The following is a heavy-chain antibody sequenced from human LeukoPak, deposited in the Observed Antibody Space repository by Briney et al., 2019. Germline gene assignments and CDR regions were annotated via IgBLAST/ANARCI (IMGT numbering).Heavy chain of an antibody. CDR1: GFTFSSYA. Sequence: GGSLRLSCVASGFTFSSYAMSWVRQAPGKGLEWVSAISGSGGSTYYADSVRGRFTISRDNSKNTLYLQMNSLRAEDTAVYYCARTSSSSPHPDYGGQGTRVTVSS. CDR2: ISGSGGST. J-gene: IGHJ4*02. D-gene: IGHD6-13*01. V-gene: IGHV3-23*01. CDR3: ARTSSSSPHPDY.